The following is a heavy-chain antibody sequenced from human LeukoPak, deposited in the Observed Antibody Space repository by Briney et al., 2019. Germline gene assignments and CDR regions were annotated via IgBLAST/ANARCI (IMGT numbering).Heavy chain of an antibody. V-gene: IGHV1-2*02. CDR3: ARDLLSYPRGDY. Sequence: ASVKVSCKASGYTFTGYYMHWVRQAPGQGLKWMGWINPNSGGTNYAQKFQGRVTMTRDTSISTAHMELSRLRSDDTAVYYCARDLLSYPRGDYWGQGTLVTVSS. D-gene: IGHD3-16*02. CDR2: INPNSGGT. J-gene: IGHJ4*02. CDR1: GYTFTGYY.